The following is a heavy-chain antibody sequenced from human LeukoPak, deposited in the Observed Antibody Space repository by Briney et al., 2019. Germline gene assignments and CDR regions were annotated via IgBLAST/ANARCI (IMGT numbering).Heavy chain of an antibody. Sequence: PGGSLRLSCAASGFTVSSNYMSWVRQATGKGLEWVSVIYSGGSTYYADSVKGRFTISRDNSKNTLYLQMNSLRAEDTAVYYCARDPGDSSGYYYVWGQGTLVTVS. CDR3: ARDPGDSSGYYYV. CDR2: IYSGGST. J-gene: IGHJ4*02. CDR1: GFTVSSNY. D-gene: IGHD3-22*01. V-gene: IGHV3-53*01.